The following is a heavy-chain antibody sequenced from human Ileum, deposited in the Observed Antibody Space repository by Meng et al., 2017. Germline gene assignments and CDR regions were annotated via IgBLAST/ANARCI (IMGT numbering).Heavy chain of an antibody. Sequence: GGSLRFSCAGSGFSFSEHWMHWVRQVPGKGLVWVSRINIGGSDTNYADSVKGRFTISRDNAKSTLYLQMNSLTAEDTALYYCARGRGWYAYDAFDIWGQGTVVTVSS. CDR3: ARGRGWYAYDAFDI. J-gene: IGHJ3*02. V-gene: IGHV3-74*01. CDR1: GFSFSEHW. CDR2: INIGGSDT. D-gene: IGHD6-19*01.